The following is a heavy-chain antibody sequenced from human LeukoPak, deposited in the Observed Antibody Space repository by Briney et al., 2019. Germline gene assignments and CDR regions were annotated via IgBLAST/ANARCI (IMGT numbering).Heavy chain of an antibody. CDR2: IIPIFGTA. CDR1: GGTFISYA. D-gene: IGHD6-19*01. CDR3: ARSNGYSRGWYLPITDY. Sequence: ASVKVSRKASGGTFISYAISWVRQAPAQGREWMGGIIPIFGTANFAQKFQGRVTITADKYTSTAYMELSSLRSEDTAVYSCARSNGYSRGWYLPITDYWGQGTLVTVSS. V-gene: IGHV1-69*06. J-gene: IGHJ4*02.